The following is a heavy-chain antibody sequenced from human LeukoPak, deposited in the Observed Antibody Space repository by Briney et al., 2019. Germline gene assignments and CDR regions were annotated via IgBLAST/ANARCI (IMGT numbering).Heavy chain of an antibody. V-gene: IGHV1-2*02. D-gene: IGHD3-9*01. CDR1: GYTFTGYY. CDR2: INSDSGFT. J-gene: IGHJ5*02. CDR3: ARNFDMKGFDP. Sequence: GASVKVSCKASGYTFTGYYINWVRQAPGQGLEWMGWINSDSGFTKHAQKFQGRVTMTRDTSITTVYMDLTRLTSDDTAVYYCARNFDMKGFDPWGQGTLVTVSS.